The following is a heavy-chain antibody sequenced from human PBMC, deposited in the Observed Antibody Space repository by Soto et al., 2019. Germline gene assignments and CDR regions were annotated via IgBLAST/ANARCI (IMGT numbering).Heavy chain of an antibody. CDR1: GFTFSSFP. CDR3: ASANSGWYGPFDY. Sequence: EVQLVESGGGLVQPGGSLRLSCAASGFTFSSFPMHWVRQAPGKGLEYVSAISSNGVNTYSANSVKGRFTISRDNSKNTLYLQMGSLRAEDMAVYYCASANSGWYGPFDYWGQGTLVTVSS. CDR2: ISSNGVNT. J-gene: IGHJ4*02. V-gene: IGHV3-64*01. D-gene: IGHD6-19*01.